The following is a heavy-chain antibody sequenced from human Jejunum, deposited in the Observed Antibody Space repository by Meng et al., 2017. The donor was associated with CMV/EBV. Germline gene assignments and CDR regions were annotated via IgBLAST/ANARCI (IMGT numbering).Heavy chain of an antibody. J-gene: IGHJ4*02. CDR1: GFTFSNYW. V-gene: IGHV3-74*01. D-gene: IGHD1-26*01. CDR3: ARDGGSGILGAFDF. CDR2: INSDGSST. Sequence: SGFTFSNYWMHWVRQASGKGLVWVSHINSDGSSTSNADSVKGRFTISRDNARNTLYLQMNSLRVEDTAVYYCARDGGSGILGAFDFWGQGTLVTVSS.